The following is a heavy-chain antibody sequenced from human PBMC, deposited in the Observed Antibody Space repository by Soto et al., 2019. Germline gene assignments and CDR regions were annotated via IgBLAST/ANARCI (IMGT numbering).Heavy chain of an antibody. D-gene: IGHD4-4*01. Sequence: EVQLVESGGGLVQPGGSLRLSCAASGFTVSNNAMIWFRLPPGKGLEWVSLIYSGGTTYDEDSVKGRFTISRDNSKNTLYLQMNSLRVEDTAVYYCARNGWGMATVGMWGPGTLVTVSS. V-gene: IGHV3-53*01. CDR2: IYSGGTT. J-gene: IGHJ4*02. CDR3: ARNGWGMATVGM. CDR1: GFTVSNNA.